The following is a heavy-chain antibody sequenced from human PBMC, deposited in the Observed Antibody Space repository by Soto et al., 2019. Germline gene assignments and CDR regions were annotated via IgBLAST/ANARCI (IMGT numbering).Heavy chain of an antibody. D-gene: IGHD1-26*01. Sequence: QVQLVQSGAEVKKPGASVKVSCKASGYTFTSYGIIWVRQAPGQGLEWMGWISAYNGNTHYAQKLQGRVTMTTDTPTSTAYMELRSMTADDTAVCYCARDRGSYSLECWGQGTLVTVSS. CDR2: ISAYNGNT. V-gene: IGHV1-18*01. J-gene: IGHJ4*02. CDR1: GYTFTSYG. CDR3: ARDRGSYSLEC.